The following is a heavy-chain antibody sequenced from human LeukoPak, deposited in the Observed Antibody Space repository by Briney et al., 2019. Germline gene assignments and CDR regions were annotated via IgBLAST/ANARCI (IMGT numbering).Heavy chain of an antibody. CDR1: GFTFSYYG. V-gene: IGHV3-33*06. CDR3: AKDAERGFDYSNSLQY. J-gene: IGHJ4*02. D-gene: IGHD4-11*01. CDR2: ICCDGSNR. Sequence: GETLRLSCSISGFTFSYYGMPWVRQAPGRGLEYVAVICCDGSNRFYAASLKGRLTIPRDNSQKTVYLHMNILRAEDTALYYCAKDAERGFDYSNSLQYWGRGTLVTVSS.